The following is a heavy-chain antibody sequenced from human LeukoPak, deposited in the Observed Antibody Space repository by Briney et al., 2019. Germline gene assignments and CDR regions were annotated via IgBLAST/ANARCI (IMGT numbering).Heavy chain of an antibody. D-gene: IGHD2-15*01. V-gene: IGHV3-9*01. J-gene: IGHJ3*02. CDR3: AKDSGTKAGVAFDI. CDR2: ISWNSGSI. Sequence: GGSLRPSCATSGFTFSNAWMSWVRQAPGKGLEWVSGISWNSGSIVYADSVKGRFTISRDNAKNSLYLQMNSLRAEDTALYYCAKDSGTKAGVAFDIWGQGTMVTVSS. CDR1: GFTFSNAW.